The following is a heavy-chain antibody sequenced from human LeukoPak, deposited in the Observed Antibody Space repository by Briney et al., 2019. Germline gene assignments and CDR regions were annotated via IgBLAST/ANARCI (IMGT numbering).Heavy chain of an antibody. CDR3: AKDDRIAVAGTLFY. CDR2: IRGSGGST. J-gene: IGHJ4*02. Sequence: GGSLRLSCAASGFTFSSYAMSWVRQAPGKGLEWVSAIRGSGGSTYYADSVKGRFTISRDNSKNTLYLQMNSLRAEDTAVYYCAKDDRIAVAGTLFYWGQGTLVTVSS. CDR1: GFTFSSYA. D-gene: IGHD6-19*01. V-gene: IGHV3-23*01.